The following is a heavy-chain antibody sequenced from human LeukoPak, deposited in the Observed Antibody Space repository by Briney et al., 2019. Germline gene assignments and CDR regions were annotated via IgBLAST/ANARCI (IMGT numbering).Heavy chain of an antibody. D-gene: IGHD4-17*01. J-gene: IGHJ6*03. CDR3: AKAASKRTDYGDYAFYYYMDV. CDR1: GFTFSNYG. CDR2: IHYDGSNK. V-gene: IGHV3-30*02. Sequence: GGSLRLSCVASGFTFSNYGMHWVRQAPGKGLDWVAFIHYDGSNKYYADSVKGRFTISRDDSKNTLYLRMNSLRAEDTAVYYCAKAASKRTDYGDYAFYYYMDVWGKGTTVTISS.